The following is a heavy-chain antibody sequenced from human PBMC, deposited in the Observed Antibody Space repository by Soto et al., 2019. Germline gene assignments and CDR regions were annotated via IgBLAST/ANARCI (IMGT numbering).Heavy chain of an antibody. Sequence: GASVKVSCKASGGTFSSYAISWVRQAPGQGLEWMGGIIPIFGTANYAQKFQGRVTITADESTSTAYMELSSLRSEDTAVYYCAGGGGGYYDSSGYPNFDYWGQGTLVTVSS. J-gene: IGHJ4*02. CDR1: GGTFSSYA. V-gene: IGHV1-69*13. CDR2: IIPIFGTA. CDR3: AGGGGGYYDSSGYPNFDY. D-gene: IGHD3-22*01.